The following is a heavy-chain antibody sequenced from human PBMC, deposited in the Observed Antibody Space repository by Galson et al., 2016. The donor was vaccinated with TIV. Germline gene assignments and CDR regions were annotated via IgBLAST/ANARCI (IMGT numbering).Heavy chain of an antibody. CDR1: GFTFSSFG. Sequence: SLRLSCAASGFTFSSFGMHWVRQAPGKGLEWVALIRYDGSRRYYADSVKGRFTISRDDSKNTLYLQMNGLRRDDSAVYYCASGVVAHTYYFYGMDVWGQGITVTVSS. J-gene: IGHJ6*02. CDR3: ASGVVAHTYYFYGMDV. CDR2: IRYDGSRR. D-gene: IGHD2-15*01. V-gene: IGHV3-30*02.